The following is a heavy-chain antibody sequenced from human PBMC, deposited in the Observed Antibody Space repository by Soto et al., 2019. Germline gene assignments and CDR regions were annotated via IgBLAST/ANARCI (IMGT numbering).Heavy chain of an antibody. D-gene: IGHD2-21*02. V-gene: IGHV2-5*02. CDR1: GFSLSTSGVG. Sequence: QITLKESGPTLVKPTQTLTLTCTFSGFSLSTSGVGVGWIRQPPGKALEWLALIYWDDDKLYSPSLKSRLTITKDTSKNQVVLTMNNMDPVDTATYYCAHRRDSHLFDYWGQGTLVTVSS. CDR2: IYWDDDK. J-gene: IGHJ4*02. CDR3: AHRRDSHLFDY.